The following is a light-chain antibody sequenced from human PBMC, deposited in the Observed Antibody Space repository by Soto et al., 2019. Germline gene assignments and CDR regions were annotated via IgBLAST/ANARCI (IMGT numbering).Light chain of an antibody. J-gene: IGLJ3*02. CDR2: DNN. CDR1: ISNIGNYY. Sequence: QSVLTQPPSVSAAPGQRVTISCSGSISNIGNYYVSWYHQQLPGTSPKLVIFDNNKRPSGIPDRFSGSKSGTSGTLVITGLQTGDEADYYCVTWDSNLSAVVFGGGTKLTVL. V-gene: IGLV1-51*01. CDR3: VTWDSNLSAVV.